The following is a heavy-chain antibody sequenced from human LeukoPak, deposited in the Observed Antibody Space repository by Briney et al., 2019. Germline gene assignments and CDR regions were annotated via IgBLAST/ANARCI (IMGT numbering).Heavy chain of an antibody. J-gene: IGHJ4*02. CDR1: GGTFSSYA. CDR2: IIPILGIA. V-gene: IGHV1-69*04. CDR3: ARDDQQLAFDY. Sequence: SVKVSCKASGGTFSSYAISWVRQAPGQGLEWMGRIIPILGIANYAQKFQGRVTITADKSTSTAYMELSSLRSEDTAVYYCARDDQQLAFDYWGQGTLVTVSS. D-gene: IGHD6-13*01.